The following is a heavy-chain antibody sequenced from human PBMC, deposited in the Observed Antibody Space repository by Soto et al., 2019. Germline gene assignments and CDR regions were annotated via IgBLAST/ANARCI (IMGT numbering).Heavy chain of an antibody. J-gene: IGHJ5*02. CDR2: IYYSGST. V-gene: IGHV4-59*08. D-gene: IGHD2-15*01. Sequence: QVQLQESGPGLVKPSETLSLTCTVSGGSISTYYWSWIRQPPGKGLEWIGYIYYSGSTNYNPSLKSRVTISVDPSKNQFSLKLSSVTAADTAVYYCARKYCSGGSCYENWFDPWGQGTLVTVSS. CDR1: GGSISTYY. CDR3: ARKYCSGGSCYENWFDP.